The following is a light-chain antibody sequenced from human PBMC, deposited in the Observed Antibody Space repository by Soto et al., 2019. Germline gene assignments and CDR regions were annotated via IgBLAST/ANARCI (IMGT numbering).Light chain of an antibody. CDR3: CSYAGSYSYV. V-gene: IGLV2-11*01. J-gene: IGLJ1*01. CDR2: DVS. Sequence: QSVLTQPRSVSGSPGQSVTISCTGTSSDVGGYNYVSWYQEQPGKAPKLMIYDVSKRPSGVPDRFSGSKSGNTASLTISGLHAEDEADYYCCSYAGSYSYVFGTGTKVTVL. CDR1: SSDVGGYNY.